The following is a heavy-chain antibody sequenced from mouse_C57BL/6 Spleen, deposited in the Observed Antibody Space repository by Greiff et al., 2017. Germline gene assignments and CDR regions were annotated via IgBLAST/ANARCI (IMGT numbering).Heavy chain of an antibody. CDR2: INPTNGGT. J-gene: IGHJ4*01. CDR3: ARPANYPSEFYAMDY. Sequence: DVKLQESGPELVKPGASVKIPCKASGYTFTDYNMDWVKQSHGKSLEWIGDINPTNGGTIYNQKFKGKATLTVDKSSSTAYMELRSLTSEDTAVYYCARPANYPSEFYAMDYWGQGTSVTVSS. V-gene: IGHV1-18*01. CDR1: GYTFTDYN. D-gene: IGHD2-1*01.